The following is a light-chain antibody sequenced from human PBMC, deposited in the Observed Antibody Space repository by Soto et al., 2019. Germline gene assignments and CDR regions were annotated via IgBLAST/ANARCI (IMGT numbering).Light chain of an antibody. Sequence: EMVLTQAPGTLSLSTGERATLSCRASQSVSSNKLAWYQQKPGQAPRLLIYGASGRATGIPARFSGGGSGTDFTLTISNLEPEDFAVYYCQQRSNWPPYTFGQGTKVDIK. CDR1: QSVSSN. J-gene: IGKJ2*01. CDR2: GAS. CDR3: QQRSNWPPYT. V-gene: IGKV3D-20*02.